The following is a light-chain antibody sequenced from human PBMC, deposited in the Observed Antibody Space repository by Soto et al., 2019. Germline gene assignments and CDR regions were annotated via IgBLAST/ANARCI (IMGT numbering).Light chain of an antibody. CDR2: GAS. Sequence: EIVLTQSPDTLSLSPWERATLSCRASQSVSASYLAWYQHKPGQAPRLLMYGASRRATGIPDRFVGSGSGTDFTLTISRLEPEAFVVYFCHQYGSSPLTFGGGTKVEIK. CDR3: HQYGSSPLT. J-gene: IGKJ4*01. CDR1: QSVSASY. V-gene: IGKV3-20*01.